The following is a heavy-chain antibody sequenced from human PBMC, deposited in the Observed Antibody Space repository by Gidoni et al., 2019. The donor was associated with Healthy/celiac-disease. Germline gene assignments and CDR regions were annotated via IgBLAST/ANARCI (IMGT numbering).Heavy chain of an antibody. CDR2: INWKGGST. J-gene: IGHJ4*02. D-gene: IGHD5-12*01. Sequence: EVQLVESGGGVVRPGGPLRLSCAASGFPADDLGMGWVLHDPGKGLGWVSGINWKGGSTVYADSVKVRFTISRDNAKNSLYLQMNSLRAEDTALYYCARDSTRRVEMATIRVLDYWGQGTLVTVSS. CDR3: ARDSTRRVEMATIRVLDY. V-gene: IGHV3-20*04. CDR1: GFPADDLG.